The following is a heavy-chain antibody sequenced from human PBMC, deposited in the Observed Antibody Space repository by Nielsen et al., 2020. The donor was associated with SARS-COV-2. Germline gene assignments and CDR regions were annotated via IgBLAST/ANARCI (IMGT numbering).Heavy chain of an antibody. CDR2: IKQDGSEK. CDR3: ARVAGDFDY. J-gene: IGHJ4*02. Sequence: GESLKISCAASGFTFSSYWMSWVRQAPGKGLEWVANIKQDGSEKYYVDSVKGRFTISRDIAKNSLYLQMNSLRAEDTAVYYCARVAGDFDYWGQGTLVTVSS. V-gene: IGHV3-7*01. CDR1: GFTFSSYW. D-gene: IGHD7-27*01.